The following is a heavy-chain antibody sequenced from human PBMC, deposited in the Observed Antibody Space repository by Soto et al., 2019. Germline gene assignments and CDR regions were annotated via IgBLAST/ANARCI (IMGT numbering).Heavy chain of an antibody. CDR3: ANHGGFDF. J-gene: IGHJ3*01. CDR2: ISIRGDYR. CDR1: GFTFSSSG. V-gene: IGHV3-23*01. Sequence: EGQLLQSGGGLVQPGESLRLSCAASGFTFSSSGMSWVRQAPGEGLEGVSSISIRGDYRYYADSVKGRFTISRDNSKNTLYLQMSSLTAEDTALYYCANHGGFDFWGQGTMVAVSS.